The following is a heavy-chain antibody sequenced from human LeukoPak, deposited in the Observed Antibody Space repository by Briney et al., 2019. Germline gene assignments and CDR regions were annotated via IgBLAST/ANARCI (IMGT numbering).Heavy chain of an antibody. CDR1: GGSFSGYY. V-gene: IGHV4-34*01. Sequence: SETLSLTCAVYGGSFSGYYWSWIRQPPGKGLEWIGEINHSGSTNYNPSLKSRVTISVDTSKNQFSLKLSSVTAADTAVYYCAGSYYVWGSYRSYGNWFDPWGQGTLVTASS. CDR2: INHSGST. J-gene: IGHJ5*02. D-gene: IGHD3-16*02. CDR3: AGSYYVWGSYRSYGNWFDP.